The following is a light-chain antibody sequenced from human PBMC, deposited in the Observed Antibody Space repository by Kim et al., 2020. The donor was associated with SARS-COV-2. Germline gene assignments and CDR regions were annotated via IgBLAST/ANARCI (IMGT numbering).Light chain of an antibody. J-gene: IGLJ3*02. V-gene: IGLV1-47*01. CDR1: ASTNRSNY. CDR3: AAWDDSLSGPV. CDR2: RNN. Sequence: GKMVTIAFSGSASTNRSNYVYGYQQPPGTAPKLLIYRNNQRPSGVPDRFSGSKSGTSASLAISGLRSEDEADYYCAAWDDSLSGPVFGGGTQLTVL.